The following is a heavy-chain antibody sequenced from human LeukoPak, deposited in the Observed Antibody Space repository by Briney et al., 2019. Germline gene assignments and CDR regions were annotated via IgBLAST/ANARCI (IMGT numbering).Heavy chain of an antibody. CDR3: ARDPSVVVAPRGDWFDP. J-gene: IGHJ5*02. Sequence: ASVKVSCKASGYTFTSYGISWVRQAPGQGLEGMGWISAYNGNTNYAQKLQGRVTMTTDTSTSTAYMELRSLRSDDAAVYYCARDPSVVVAPRGDWFDPWGQGTLVTVSS. V-gene: IGHV1-18*01. D-gene: IGHD2-2*01. CDR1: GYTFTSYG. CDR2: ISAYNGNT.